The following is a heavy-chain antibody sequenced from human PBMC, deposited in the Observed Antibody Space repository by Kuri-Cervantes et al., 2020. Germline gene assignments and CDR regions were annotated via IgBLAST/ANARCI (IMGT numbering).Heavy chain of an antibody. D-gene: IGHD6-6*01. CDR2: ISGNGKTI. Sequence: GGSLRLSCAASGFTFSNAWMSWVRLAPGKGLEWVAYISGNGKTIYYGDSVKGRFTISRDNAKKSLYLQMDSLRVEDTAPYYCARDSRHARDYWGQGTLVTVSS. J-gene: IGHJ4*02. CDR1: GFTFSNAW. CDR3: ARDSRHARDY. V-gene: IGHV3-11*01.